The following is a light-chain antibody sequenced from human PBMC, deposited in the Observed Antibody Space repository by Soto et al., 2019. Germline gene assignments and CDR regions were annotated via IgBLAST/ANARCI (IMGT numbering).Light chain of an antibody. Sequence: QSVLTQPASVSGSPGQSLTISCTGTGSDFGGNNYVSWYQQHPGTAPKLMISYVSNRPSGVPNRFSGSKSGNTASLSISGLQAEDEADYYCSSYTTATSTQVFGSGTKVTVL. CDR1: GSDFGGNNY. CDR2: YVS. J-gene: IGLJ1*01. V-gene: IGLV2-14*01. CDR3: SSYTTATSTQV.